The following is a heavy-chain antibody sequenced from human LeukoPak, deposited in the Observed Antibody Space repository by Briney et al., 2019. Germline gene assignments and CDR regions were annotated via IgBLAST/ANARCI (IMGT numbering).Heavy chain of an antibody. CDR2: TSYDGSNR. D-gene: IGHD3-3*02. CDR3: GKKGHFQGSTDPYYIDY. CDR1: GFTFSSYG. Sequence: PGRSLRLSCAASGFTFSSYGMHWVRQAPGKGLEWVAATSYDGSNRHYADSVKGRFTISRDNSKNTLYLQINSLRDEDTAVYYCGKKGHFQGSTDPYYIDYWGQGNLVNGSS. V-gene: IGHV3-30*18. J-gene: IGHJ4*02.